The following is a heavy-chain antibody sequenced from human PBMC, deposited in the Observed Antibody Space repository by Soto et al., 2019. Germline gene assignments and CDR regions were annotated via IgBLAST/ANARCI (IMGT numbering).Heavy chain of an antibody. CDR1: GYSFTSYW. V-gene: IGHV5-51*01. D-gene: IGHD3-22*01. CDR2: IYPGDSDT. CDR3: ARLLSDSSGYHHTRGPHFFDY. J-gene: IGHJ4*02. Sequence: GESLKISCNGSGYSFTSYWIGWVRKMPWKGLERIAIIYPGDSDTRYSPSFHGQVTISADKSISTAYLQWSSLKASDTAMYYCARLLSDSSGYHHTRGPHFFDYWGQGTLVTVSS.